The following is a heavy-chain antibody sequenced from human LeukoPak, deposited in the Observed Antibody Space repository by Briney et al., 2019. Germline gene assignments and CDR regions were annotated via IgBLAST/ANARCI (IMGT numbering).Heavy chain of an antibody. CDR2: ISGSGGST. J-gene: IGHJ4*02. CDR1: GFTFSSYA. D-gene: IGHD4-17*01. Sequence: GGSLRLSCAASGFTFSSYAMSWVRQAPGKGLEWVSAISGSGGSTYYAVSMKGRFTISRDNSKNTLYLQMNSLRAEDTAVYFCAKDRDYGDSDYWGQGTLVTVSS. CDR3: AKDRDYGDSDY. V-gene: IGHV3-23*01.